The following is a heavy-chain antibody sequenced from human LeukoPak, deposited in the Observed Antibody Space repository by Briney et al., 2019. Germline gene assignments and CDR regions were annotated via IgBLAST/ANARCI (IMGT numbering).Heavy chain of an antibody. J-gene: IGHJ5*02. V-gene: IGHV1-2*06. D-gene: IGHD3-22*01. CDR1: GYTFTGYY. CDR3: ARDLSEITMIVGLGWFDP. CDR2: INPNSGGT. Sequence: GASVKVSCKASGYTFTGYYMHWVRQAPGQGLEWMGRINPNSGGTNYAQKLQGRVTMTTDTSTSTAYMELRSLRSDDTAVYYCARDLSEITMIVGLGWFDPWGQGTLATVSS.